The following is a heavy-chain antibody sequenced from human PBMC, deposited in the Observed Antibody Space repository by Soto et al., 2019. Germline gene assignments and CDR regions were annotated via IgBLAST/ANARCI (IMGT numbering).Heavy chain of an antibody. Sequence: GSLRLSCAASGFSFSNYAMAWVRQAAGTGLEWVSSITGGGEQTYYADSVRGRFTFSRDNSKNTLYLQMNSLRAEDTAVYYCARDIRGIAASWGQGTLVTVSS. D-gene: IGHD6-25*01. CDR3: ARDIRGIAAS. CDR2: ITGGGEQT. V-gene: IGHV3-23*01. CDR1: GFSFSNYA. J-gene: IGHJ4*02.